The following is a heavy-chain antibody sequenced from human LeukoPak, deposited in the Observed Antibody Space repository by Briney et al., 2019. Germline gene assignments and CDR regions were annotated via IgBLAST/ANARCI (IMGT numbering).Heavy chain of an antibody. D-gene: IGHD3-16*02. J-gene: IGHJ4*02. CDR3: ARGGPVTFGGVIVYYFDY. CDR1: GFTFSSYS. Sequence: GGSLRLSCAASGFTFSSYSMNWVRQAPGKGLEWVSSISSSSSYIYYADSVEGRFTISRDNVKNSLYPQMNSLRAEDTAVYYCARGGPVTFGGVIVYYFDYWGQGTLVTVSS. V-gene: IGHV3-21*01. CDR2: ISSSSSYI.